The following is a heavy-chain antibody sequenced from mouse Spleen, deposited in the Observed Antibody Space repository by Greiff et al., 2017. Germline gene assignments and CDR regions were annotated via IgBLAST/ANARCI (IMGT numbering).Heavy chain of an antibody. Sequence: QVQLQQPGAELVNPGAAVKLSCKASGYTFTSYWIHWVNQRPGRGLEWIGRIDPKSGVTKYNEKFKTKATLTVDKPSSTAYMQLSSLTSEDSAVYYCARSGRPYDYFDYWGQGTTLTVSS. CDR3: ARSGRPYDYFDY. D-gene: IGHD2-3*01. V-gene: IGHV1-72*01. CDR2: IDPKSGVT. CDR1: GYTFTSYW. J-gene: IGHJ2*01.